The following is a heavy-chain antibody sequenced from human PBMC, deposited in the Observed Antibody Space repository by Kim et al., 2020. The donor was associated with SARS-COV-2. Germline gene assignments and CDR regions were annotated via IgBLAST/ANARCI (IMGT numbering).Heavy chain of an antibody. CDR3: ATMPRVVARSMYPYYGMDG. J-gene: IGHJ6*02. CDR1: GDSISSNDYY. D-gene: IGHD3-16*01. Sequence: SETLSLTCTVSGDSISSNDYYWGWLRQPPGKGLEWIGSIYYTGTTYFSPSLESRVAISLDTSENQVSLKMASVTAADTAVYYCATMPRVVARSMYPYYGMDGGGRGSTVTVSS. CDR2: IYYTGTT. V-gene: IGHV4-39*07.